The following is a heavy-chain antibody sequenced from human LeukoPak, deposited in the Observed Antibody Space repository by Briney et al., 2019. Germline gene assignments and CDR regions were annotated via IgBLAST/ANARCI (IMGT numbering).Heavy chain of an antibody. CDR3: ARPHNPDFWSGYRYYYYMDV. V-gene: IGHV1-69*13. Sequence: GASVKVSCKASGGTFSSYAISWVRQAPGQGLEWMGRIIPIFGTANYAQKFQGRVTITADESTSTAYMELSSLRSEDTAVYYCARPHNPDFWSGYRYYYYMDVWGKGTTVTVSS. CDR1: GGTFSSYA. CDR2: IIPIFGTA. J-gene: IGHJ6*03. D-gene: IGHD3-3*01.